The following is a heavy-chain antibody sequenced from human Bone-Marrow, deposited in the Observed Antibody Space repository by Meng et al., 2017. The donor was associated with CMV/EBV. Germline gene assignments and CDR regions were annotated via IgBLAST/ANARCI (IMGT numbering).Heavy chain of an antibody. CDR3: ASSFTVAYFDY. Sequence: GESLKISCAASGFTFSSYSMNWVRQAPGKGLEWVSSISSSSSYTYYADSVKGRFTISRDNSKNTLYLQMNSLRAEDTAVYYCASSFTVAYFDYWGQGTLVTVSS. CDR2: ISSSSSYT. CDR1: GFTFSSYS. D-gene: IGHD4-11*01. J-gene: IGHJ4*02. V-gene: IGHV3-21*01.